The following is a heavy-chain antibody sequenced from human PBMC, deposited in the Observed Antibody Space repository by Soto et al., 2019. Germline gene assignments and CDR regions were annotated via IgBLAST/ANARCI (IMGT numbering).Heavy chain of an antibody. J-gene: IGHJ5*02. Sequence: QGQLVQSGAEVKKPGASVKVSCKASGYTFTTYYIHWMRQAPGQGLEWMGMFNPYTGGTRYAHKFQGRVTMTGDTSTSTGYMELSRLRSDDKAVYYCARLWGEIGPAFDPWGQGTLVTVSS. V-gene: IGHV1-46*01. CDR3: ARLWGEIGPAFDP. CDR1: GYTFTTYY. CDR2: FNPYTGGT. D-gene: IGHD1-26*01.